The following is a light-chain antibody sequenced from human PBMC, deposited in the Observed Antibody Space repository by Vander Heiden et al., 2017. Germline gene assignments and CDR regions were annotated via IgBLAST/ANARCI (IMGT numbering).Light chain of an antibody. CDR2: DDT. CDR1: RIEDKR. Sequence: SYVLTQAPSVSVAPGKTARITWGGNRIEDKRVHWYQQKPGQAPVLVVYDDTDRPSGIPDRFSGSNSGNTATLTITRVEAGDEADFYCQVWDSNSDHLVVFGGGTKLTVL. J-gene: IGLJ2*01. V-gene: IGLV3-21*03. CDR3: QVWDSNSDHLVV.